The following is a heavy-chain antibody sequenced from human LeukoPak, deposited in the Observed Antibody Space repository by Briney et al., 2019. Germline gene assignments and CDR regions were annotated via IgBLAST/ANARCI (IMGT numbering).Heavy chain of an antibody. CDR3: ASPSCGSAGGDCYSHAFDI. J-gene: IGHJ3*02. CDR1: GGSISSSNW. V-gene: IGHV4-4*02. Sequence: SETLSLTCAVSGGSISSSNWWSWVRQPPGKGLEWIGEIYHSGSTNYNPSLKSRVTISVDKSKNQFSLKLSSVTAADTAVYYCASPSCGSAGGDCYSHAFDIWGQGTMVTVSS. D-gene: IGHD2-21*01. CDR2: IYHSGST.